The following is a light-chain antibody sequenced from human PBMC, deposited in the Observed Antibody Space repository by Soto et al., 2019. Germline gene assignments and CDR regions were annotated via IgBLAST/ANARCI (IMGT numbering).Light chain of an antibody. CDR3: QQYCCTPPT. V-gene: IGKV3-11*01. J-gene: IGKJ2*01. Sequence: ENVLTQSPATLSLSPGERATLSCRASQSVSSNLAWYQQKPGQAPRLLIFDASNRATGIPVRFSGSGSGTDFTLTISSLQPEDFAVYYCQQYCCTPPTFGQGTKLEIK. CDR2: DAS. CDR1: QSVSSN.